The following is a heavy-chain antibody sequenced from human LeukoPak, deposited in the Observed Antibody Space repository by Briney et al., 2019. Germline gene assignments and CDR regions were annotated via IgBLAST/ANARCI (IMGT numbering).Heavy chain of an antibody. J-gene: IGHJ6*03. V-gene: IGHV4-34*01. Sequence: SETLSLTCAVYGGSFSGYYWSWIRQPPGKGLEWIGEINHSGSTNYNPSLKSRVTISVDTSKNQFSLKLSSVTAADTAVYYCASGRIQLWPHYYYYYMDVWGKGTTVTVSS. CDR3: ASGRIQLWPHYYYYYMDV. D-gene: IGHD5-18*01. CDR1: GGSFSGYY. CDR2: INHSGST.